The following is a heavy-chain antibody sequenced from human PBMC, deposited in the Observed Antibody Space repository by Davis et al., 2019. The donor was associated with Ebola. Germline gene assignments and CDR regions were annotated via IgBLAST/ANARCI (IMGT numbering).Heavy chain of an antibody. J-gene: IGHJ6*02. CDR2: ISYDGSNK. CDR1: GFTFSSYA. V-gene: IGHV3-30-3*01. D-gene: IGHD1-26*01. CDR3: ARNPGGANGMDV. Sequence: GESLKISCAASGFTFSSYAMHWVRQAPGKGLEWVAVISYDGSNKYYADSVKGRFTISRDNAKNTLYLQMHSLRAEDTAVYYCARNPGGANGMDVWGQGTTVTVSS.